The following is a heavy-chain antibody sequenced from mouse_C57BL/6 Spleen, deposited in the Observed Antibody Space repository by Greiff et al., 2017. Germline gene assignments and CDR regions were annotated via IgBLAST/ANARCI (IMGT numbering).Heavy chain of an antibody. CDR1: GFNIKDYY. CDR3: TSYYYGSSIAY. CDR2: IDPEDGDT. J-gene: IGHJ3*01. Sequence: EVQLQQSGAELVRPGASVKLSCTASGFNIKDYYMHWVKQRPEQGLEWIGRIDPEDGDTEYAPKFQGKATMTADTSSNTAYLQLSSLTSEDTAVYYCTSYYYGSSIAYVGQGTLVTVSA. V-gene: IGHV14-1*01. D-gene: IGHD1-1*01.